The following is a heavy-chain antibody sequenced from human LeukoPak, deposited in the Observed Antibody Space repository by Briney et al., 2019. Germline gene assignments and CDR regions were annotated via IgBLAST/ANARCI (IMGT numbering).Heavy chain of an antibody. CDR2: IKQDGSEK. CDR1: GFTFTNYW. V-gene: IGHV3-7*01. Sequence: PGGSLRLSCAASGFTFTNYWMSWVRQAPGKGLEWVANIKQDGSEKYHVDSVKGRLTISRDNAKSSLYLQMNSLRAEDTAVYYCARGGGDFWSAYYSGYYFDYWGQGTLVTVSS. CDR3: ARGGGDFWSAYYSGYYFDY. J-gene: IGHJ4*02. D-gene: IGHD3-3*01.